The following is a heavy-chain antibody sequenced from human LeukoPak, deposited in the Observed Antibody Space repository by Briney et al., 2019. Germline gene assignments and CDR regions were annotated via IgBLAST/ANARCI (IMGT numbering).Heavy chain of an antibody. CDR1: GFSLNTSGMG. CDR3: ARMRAEGQQHLGEGVYYYYYMDV. V-gene: IGHV2-70*01. J-gene: IGHJ6*03. Sequence: SGPTLGNPRQTLTLTSTFSGFSLNTSGMGVSWIRQPPGKALEWLALIDWDDDKYSNTSLKIRLTISKDTYKTQVVVTMTNMDHVDTGTYYCARMRAEGQQHLGEGVYYYYYMDVWGRGTTVIVSS. CDR2: IDWDDDK. D-gene: IGHD6-13*01.